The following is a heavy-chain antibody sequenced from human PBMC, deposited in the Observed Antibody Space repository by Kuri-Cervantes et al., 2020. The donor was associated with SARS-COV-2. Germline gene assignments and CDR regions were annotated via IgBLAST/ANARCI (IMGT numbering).Heavy chain of an antibody. V-gene: IGHV4-59*10. CDR1: GGSFSGYY. J-gene: IGHJ4*02. CDR3: ARGIAVAGAKYFDY. D-gene: IGHD6-19*01. CDR2: LYTSGST. Sequence: GSLRLSCAVYGGSFSGYYWTWIRQPAGKGLEWIGRLYTSGSTNYNPSLKSRVTISADTSKNQFSLNLSSVTAADTAVYYSARGIAVAGAKYFDYWGQGTLVTVSS.